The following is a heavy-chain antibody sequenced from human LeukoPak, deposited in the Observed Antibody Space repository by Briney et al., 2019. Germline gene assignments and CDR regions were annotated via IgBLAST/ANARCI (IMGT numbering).Heavy chain of an antibody. D-gene: IGHD6-19*01. V-gene: IGHV3-43*02. CDR1: GFTFDDYA. CDR2: ISGDGGST. Sequence: PGGSLRLSCVASGFTFDDYAMHWVRQAPGKGLEWVSLISGDGGSTYYADSVKGRFTISRDNSKNSLYLQMNSLRTEDTALYYCAKDRGSSGWYSDAFDIWGQGTMVTVSS. CDR3: AKDRGSSGWYSDAFDI. J-gene: IGHJ3*02.